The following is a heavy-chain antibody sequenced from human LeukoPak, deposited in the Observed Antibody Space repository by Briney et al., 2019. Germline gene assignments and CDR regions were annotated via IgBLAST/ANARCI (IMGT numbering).Heavy chain of an antibody. D-gene: IGHD4/OR15-4a*01. CDR3: SRRKGANSYYYHYMDV. CDR2: IYYSGST. J-gene: IGHJ6*03. Sequence: SETLSLTCTVSGGSISSSSYYWGWIRQPPGKGLEWIGSIYYSGSTYYNPSLKSRVTISVDTSKNQFSLKLSSVTAADTAVYYCSRRKGANSYYYHYMDVWAKGTQVSGSS. V-gene: IGHV4-39*01. CDR1: GGSISSSSYY.